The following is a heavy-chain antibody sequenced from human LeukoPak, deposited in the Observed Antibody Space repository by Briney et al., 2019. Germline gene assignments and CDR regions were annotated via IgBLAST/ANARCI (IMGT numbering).Heavy chain of an antibody. CDR1: GITFSNYA. CDR3: ARDVYNYGYGAAFDI. D-gene: IGHD5-18*01. V-gene: IGHV3-23*01. CDR2: ISSNGGSK. Sequence: GGSLRLSCAASGITFSNYAMIWVRQAPGKGLEWVSGISSNGGSKYYADSVKGRFTISRDNSKNTLYLQMNSLRAEDTAVYYCARDVYNYGYGAAFDIWGQGTMVTVSS. J-gene: IGHJ3*02.